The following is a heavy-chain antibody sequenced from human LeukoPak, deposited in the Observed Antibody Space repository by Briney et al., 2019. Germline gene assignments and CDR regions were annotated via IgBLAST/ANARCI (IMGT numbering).Heavy chain of an antibody. CDR1: GGSISSSSYY. Sequence: SETLSLTCTVSGGSISSSSYYWGWIRQPPGRGLEWIGTIYYAGDTYYNPSLKSRVTMSVDTSKNQLSLKLTSVTAADAAVYYCARRTGLFAPAGSDWGQGTPVIVSS. CDR2: IYYAGDT. CDR3: ARRTGLFAPAGSD. V-gene: IGHV4-39*01. J-gene: IGHJ4*02. D-gene: IGHD6-13*01.